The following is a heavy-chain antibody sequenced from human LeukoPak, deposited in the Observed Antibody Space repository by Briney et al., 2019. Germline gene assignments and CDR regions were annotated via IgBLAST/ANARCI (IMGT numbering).Heavy chain of an antibody. Sequence: TPGRSLRLSCAASGFTFSNAWMSWVRQPPGKGLEWVGCIKIKTAGGTTDYAAPVTGRFTISRDDSKNTLCLQMNSLKTEDTAVYYCTTDLYGGYDLRGEVVLFDYWGQGTLVTVSS. CDR3: TTDLYGGYDLRGEVVLFDY. CDR1: GFTFSNAW. J-gene: IGHJ4*02. D-gene: IGHD5-12*01. V-gene: IGHV3-15*01. CDR2: IKIKTAGGTT.